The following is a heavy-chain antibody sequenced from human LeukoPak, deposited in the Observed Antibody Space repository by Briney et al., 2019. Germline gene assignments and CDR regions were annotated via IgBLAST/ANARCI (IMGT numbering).Heavy chain of an antibody. D-gene: IGHD1-26*01. J-gene: IGHJ4*02. CDR2: FDPEDGET. CDR3: ATAGEWELLRFDYFDY. V-gene: IGHV1-24*01. Sequence: ASVKVSCKVSGYTLTELSMHWVRQAPGKGLEWMGGFDPEDGETIYAQKFQGRVTMTEDTSTDTAYMELSSLRSEDTAVYYCATAGEWELLRFDYFDYWGREPWSPSPQ. CDR1: GYTLTELS.